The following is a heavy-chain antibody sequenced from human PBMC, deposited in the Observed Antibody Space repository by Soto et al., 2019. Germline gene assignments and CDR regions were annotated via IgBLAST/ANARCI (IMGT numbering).Heavy chain of an antibody. J-gene: IGHJ4*02. CDR1: GVTFGSYW. D-gene: IGHD2-21*02. CDR2: IKPDGSAT. Sequence: PGGSLRLSCAVSGVTFGSYWMNWVRLIPGKGLEWVAYIKPDGSATYYVDSVKGRFTISRDNAKNSLYLQMNSLRVEDTSVYYCARAGYCGPGCYYYFDYWGQGTLVTVSS. V-gene: IGHV3-7*01. CDR3: ARAGYCGPGCYYYFDY.